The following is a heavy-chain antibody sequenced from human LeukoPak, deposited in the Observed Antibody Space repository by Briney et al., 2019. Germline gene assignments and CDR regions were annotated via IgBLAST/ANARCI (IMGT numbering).Heavy chain of an antibody. V-gene: IGHV3-30*18. CDR1: GFAFSSYG. J-gene: IGHJ4*02. D-gene: IGHD6-19*01. CDR3: AKADSSGWYPLY. CDR2: ISYDGSNK. Sequence: GGSLRLSCAASGFAFSSYGMHWVRQAPGKGLEWVAVISYDGSNKYYADSVKGRFTISRDNSKNTLYLQMNSLRAEDTAVYYCAKADSSGWYPLYWGQGTLVTVSS.